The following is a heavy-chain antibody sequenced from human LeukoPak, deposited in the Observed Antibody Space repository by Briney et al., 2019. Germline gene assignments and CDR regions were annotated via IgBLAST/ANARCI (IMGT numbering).Heavy chain of an antibody. CDR2: ISAYNGNT. J-gene: IGHJ4*02. Sequence: ASVKVSCKASGYTFTSNGISWVRQAPGQGLEWMGWISAYNGNTKYAQKLQGRVTMTRDTSTSTAYMELRSLRSDDTAVYYCARDHPYYDSSGYGGFDYWGQGTLVTVSS. D-gene: IGHD3-22*01. CDR1: GYTFTSNG. V-gene: IGHV1-18*01. CDR3: ARDHPYYDSSGYGGFDY.